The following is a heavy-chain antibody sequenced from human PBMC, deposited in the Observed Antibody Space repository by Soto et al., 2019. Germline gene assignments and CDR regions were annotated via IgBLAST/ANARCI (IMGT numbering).Heavy chain of an antibody. CDR3: ARAKGYRYYYDSSGYFDY. Sequence: SETLSLTCTVSGGSISSYYWSWIRQPPGKGLEWIGEINHSGSTNYNPSLKSRVTISVDTSKNQFSLKLSSVTAADTAVYYCARAKGYRYYYDSSGYFDYWGQGTLVTVSS. CDR2: INHSGST. CDR1: GGSISSYY. V-gene: IGHV4-34*01. J-gene: IGHJ4*02. D-gene: IGHD3-22*01.